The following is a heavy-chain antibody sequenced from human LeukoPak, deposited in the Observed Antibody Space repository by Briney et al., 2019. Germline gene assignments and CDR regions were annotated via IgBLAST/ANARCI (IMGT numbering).Heavy chain of an antibody. CDR3: ARALDSSSSRYQAFEY. CDR2: IKQDESEK. V-gene: IGHV3-7*01. Sequence: PGGSLRLSCAASGFTFSSYWMSWVRQAPGKGLGWVANIKQDESEKYYVDSVKGRFTISRDNAKNSLYLQMNTLRAEDTAVYYCARALDSSSSRYQAFEYWGQGTLVTVSS. J-gene: IGHJ4*02. D-gene: IGHD2-2*01. CDR1: GFTFSSYW.